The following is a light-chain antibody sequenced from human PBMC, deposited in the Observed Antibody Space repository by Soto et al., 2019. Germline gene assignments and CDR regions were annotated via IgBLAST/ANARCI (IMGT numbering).Light chain of an antibody. CDR3: QQSFTSPLT. J-gene: IGKJ4*01. Sequence: DIQMTQSPSSLFASVGDRVTLTCRAGQTISTPLNWYQQTPGKAPQLLIYSASSLHSGVPSRFSGSGSGTDFTLTISSLQPEDFATYYCQQSFTSPLTFGGGTKVEIK. CDR2: SAS. CDR1: QTISTP. V-gene: IGKV1-39*01.